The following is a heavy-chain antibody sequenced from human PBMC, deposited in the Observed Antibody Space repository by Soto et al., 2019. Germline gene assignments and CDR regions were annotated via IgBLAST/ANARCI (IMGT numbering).Heavy chain of an antibody. CDR3: VRDVRGLKCPYNWFGP. Sequence: GGSLRLSCAASGFLFTNYFMSWVRLAPGKGMEWVATIKQDGSAEYYLDSLKGRFAISRDHTKNSRCMQRDSWRGERTAVYYCVRDVRGLKCPYNWFGPQGKGRLVTVCS. CDR2: IKQDGSAE. J-gene: IGHJ5*02. V-gene: IGHV3-7*01. CDR1: GFLFTNYF. D-gene: IGHD3-10*02.